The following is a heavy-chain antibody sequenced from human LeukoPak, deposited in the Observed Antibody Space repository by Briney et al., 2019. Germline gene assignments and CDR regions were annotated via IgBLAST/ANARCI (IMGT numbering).Heavy chain of an antibody. CDR3: ARDPGYSSRWYRYFDY. V-gene: IGHV3-30-3*01. CDR1: GFTFSSYA. Sequence: GRSLRLSCAASGFTFSSYAMHWVRQAPGKGLEWVAVISYDGSNKYYADSVKGRFTISRDNSKNTLYLQMNSLRAEDTAVYYCARDPGYSSRWYRYFDYWGQGTLVTVSS. CDR2: ISYDGSNK. D-gene: IGHD6-19*01. J-gene: IGHJ4*02.